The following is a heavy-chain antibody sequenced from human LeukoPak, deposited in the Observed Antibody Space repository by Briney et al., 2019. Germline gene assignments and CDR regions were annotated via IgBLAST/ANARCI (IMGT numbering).Heavy chain of an antibody. J-gene: IGHJ5*02. CDR2: ISDSGGST. V-gene: IGHV3-23*01. CDR3: AKLHASAYYYNWFDP. Sequence: GGSLRLSCAASGFTFSSYAMSWVRQAPGKRLEWVSIISDSGGSTYYADSVKGRFTISRDNSKNTLYLQMNSLRAEDTAVYYCAKLHASAYYYNWFDPWGQGTLVTVSS. D-gene: IGHD3-22*01. CDR1: GFTFSSYA.